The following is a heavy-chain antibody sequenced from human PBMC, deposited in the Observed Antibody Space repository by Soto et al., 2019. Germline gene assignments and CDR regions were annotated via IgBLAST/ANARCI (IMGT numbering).Heavy chain of an antibody. V-gene: IGHV1-3*01. D-gene: IGHD2-2*01. CDR1: GYTFSSYA. CDR3: ARFPRYTSDIVEVPAVMFDDWFVP. J-gene: IGHJ5*02. Sequence: QVQLVQSGAEVKKPGASVKVSCKASGYTFSSYAVQWVRQAPGQSLEWIGWIHAGNGDTKYSQKFHGRVTLTRDTSANTAYMDLSSLRSEDTAVYYCARFPRYTSDIVEVPAVMFDDWFVPWGQGTLVTVSS. CDR2: IHAGNGDT.